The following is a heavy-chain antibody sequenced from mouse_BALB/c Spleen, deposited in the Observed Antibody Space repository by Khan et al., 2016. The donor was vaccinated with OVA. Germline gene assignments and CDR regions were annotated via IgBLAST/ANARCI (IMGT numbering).Heavy chain of an antibody. CDR1: GDSITSGY. CDR3: ARSTYRYAFAY. CDR2: MIYSGDT. D-gene: IGHD2-14*01. J-gene: IGHJ3*01. V-gene: IGHV3-8*02. Sequence: EVQLQESGPSLVKPSQTLSLTCSVTGDSITSGYWTWIRKFPGNKFEYMGYMIYSGDTYYYPSPKSRIFITRHTSKNQYYLQLNSVTNEDTATYYCARSTYRYAFAYWGQGTLVTVSA.